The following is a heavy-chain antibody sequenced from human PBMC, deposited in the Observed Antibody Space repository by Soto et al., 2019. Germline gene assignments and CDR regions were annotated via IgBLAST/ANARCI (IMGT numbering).Heavy chain of an antibody. CDR1: GFTFSSFA. Sequence: LGGSLRLSCAASGFTFSSFALSWVRQAPGKGLEWVSAISGSGDGTDYADSVKGRFTISRDNSKNTLYLQMNSLRAEDTDVYYCAGPGYSSQDSWCQGALVTVS. CDR2: ISGSGDGT. V-gene: IGHV3-23*01. CDR3: AGPGYSSQDS. D-gene: IGHD5-18*01. J-gene: IGHJ4*02.